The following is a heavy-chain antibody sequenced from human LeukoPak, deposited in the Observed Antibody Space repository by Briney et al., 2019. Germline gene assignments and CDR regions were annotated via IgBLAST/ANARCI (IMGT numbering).Heavy chain of an antibody. CDR3: ARSKPYYYDSSGYGSDAFDI. CDR1: GGSISSYY. V-gene: IGHV4-59*01. CDR2: IYYSGST. J-gene: IGHJ3*02. Sequence: SETLSLTCTVSGGSISSYYWSWTRQPPGKGLEWIGYIYYSGSTNYNPSLKSRVTISVDTSKNQFSLELSSVTAADTAVYYCARSKPYYYDSSGYGSDAFDIWGQGTMVTVSS. D-gene: IGHD3-22*01.